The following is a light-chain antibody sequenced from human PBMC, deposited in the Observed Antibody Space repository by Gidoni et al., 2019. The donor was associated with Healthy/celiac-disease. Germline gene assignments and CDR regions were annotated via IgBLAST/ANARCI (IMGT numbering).Light chain of an antibody. CDR2: QDS. V-gene: IGLV3-1*01. Sequence: SYELTEPTSVSVAPGQTASITCSGDKLGDKYACWYQQKPGQSPVLVIYQDSTRPSGIPERFSCSNSGNTATLTISGTQAMDEAHYSCQAWDSSVVFGGGTKLTVL. J-gene: IGLJ2*01. CDR3: QAWDSSVV. CDR1: KLGDKY.